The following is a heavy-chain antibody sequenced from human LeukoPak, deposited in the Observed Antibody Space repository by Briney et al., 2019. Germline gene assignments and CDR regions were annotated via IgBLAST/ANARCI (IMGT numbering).Heavy chain of an antibody. D-gene: IGHD6-6*01. V-gene: IGHV4-39*01. CDR3: ARRDSSSSLFDY. CDR2: IYYSGST. CDR1: SGSISSSSYY. J-gene: IGHJ4*02. Sequence: SETLSFTCTVSSGSISSSSYYWGWIRQPPGKGLEWIGSIYYSGSTYYNPSLKSRVTISVDTSKNQFSLKLSSVTAADTAVYYCARRDSSSSLFDYWGQGTLVTVSS.